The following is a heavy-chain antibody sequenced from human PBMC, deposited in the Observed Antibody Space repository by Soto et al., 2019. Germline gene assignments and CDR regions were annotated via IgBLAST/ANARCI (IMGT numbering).Heavy chain of an antibody. CDR2: ISGSGDNT. V-gene: IGHV3-23*01. Sequence: GGSLRLSCAASGFSFSSFAMSWVRQAPGKGLEWVSSISGSGDNTYYADSVKGRFTISRDNSKNMLYVQMNSLRAEDTAVYYCAKDHGRAMIIFGGVIARHWGQGTLVTVSS. D-gene: IGHD3-16*02. CDR1: GFSFSSFA. J-gene: IGHJ4*02. CDR3: AKDHGRAMIIFGGVIARH.